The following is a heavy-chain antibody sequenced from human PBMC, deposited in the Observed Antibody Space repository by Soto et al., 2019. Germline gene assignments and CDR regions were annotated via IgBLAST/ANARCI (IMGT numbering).Heavy chain of an antibody. J-gene: IGHJ5*02. CDR1: GYSFTSYW. D-gene: IGHD3-22*01. Sequence: VESLKIACKGSGYSFTSYWISWVRQMPGKGLEWMGRIDPSDSYTNYSPPFQGHVTISADKSISTAYLQWSSLKASDTAMYYCATTGYDSSGYYQADWFDPWGKGTRVTVSS. CDR3: ATTGYDSSGYYQADWFDP. CDR2: IDPSDSYT. V-gene: IGHV5-10-1*01.